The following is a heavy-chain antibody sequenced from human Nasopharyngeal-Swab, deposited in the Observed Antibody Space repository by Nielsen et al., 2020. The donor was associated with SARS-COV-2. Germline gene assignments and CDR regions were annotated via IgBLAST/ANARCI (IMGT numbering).Heavy chain of an antibody. CDR3: AKMRSDFCSGGSCYYFDS. D-gene: IGHD2-15*01. V-gene: IGHV3-30*18. CDR1: GFTFSNYG. Sequence: GESLKISCAASGFTFSNYGMHWVRQAPGKGLEWVAIISFDGDKEYYADSVKGRFTISRDNSENTLYLQMNSLRTEDTAFYYCAKMRSDFCSGGSCYYFDSWGQGTLVTVSS. CDR2: ISFDGDKE. J-gene: IGHJ4*02.